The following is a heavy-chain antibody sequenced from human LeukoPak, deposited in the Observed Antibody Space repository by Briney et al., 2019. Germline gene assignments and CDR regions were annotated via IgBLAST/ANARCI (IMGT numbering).Heavy chain of an antibody. Sequence: SETLSLTCTVSGGSISSYYWSWIRQPPGKGLEWIGYIYYSGSTNYNPSLKSRVTISVDTFKNQFSLKLSSVTAADTAVYYCAREGGGFDYWGQGTLVIVSS. CDR2: IYYSGST. D-gene: IGHD3-16*01. J-gene: IGHJ4*02. CDR3: AREGGGFDY. CDR1: GGSISSYY. V-gene: IGHV4-59*12.